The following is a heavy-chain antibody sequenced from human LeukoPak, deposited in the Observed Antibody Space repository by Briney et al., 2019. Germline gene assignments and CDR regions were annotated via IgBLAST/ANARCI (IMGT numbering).Heavy chain of an antibody. D-gene: IGHD6-13*01. J-gene: IGHJ4*02. V-gene: IGHV3-48*03. CDR2: ISSSGSTI. CDR3: ARGMYSSTWSLDY. CDR1: GFTFSAYE. Sequence: PGGSLRLSCAASGFTFSAYEMNWVRQAPGKGLDWLSYISSSGSTIYYVDSVKGRFTISRDNAKNSLFLQMNSLTAEDTAVYYCARGMYSSTWSLDYWGQGTLVTVSS.